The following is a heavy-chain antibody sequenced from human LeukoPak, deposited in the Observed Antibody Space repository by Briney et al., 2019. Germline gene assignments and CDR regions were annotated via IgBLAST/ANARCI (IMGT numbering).Heavy chain of an antibody. CDR2: IYHSGST. CDR1: GGSISSGGYS. J-gene: IGHJ4*02. Sequence: SETLSLTCAGSGGSISSGGYSWSWIRQPPGKGLEWIGYIYHSGSTYYNPSLKSRVTISVDRSKNQFSLKLSSVTAADTAVYYCAQSYYGDYVAFDYWGQGTLVTVSS. D-gene: IGHD4-17*01. V-gene: IGHV4-30-2*01. CDR3: AQSYYGDYVAFDY.